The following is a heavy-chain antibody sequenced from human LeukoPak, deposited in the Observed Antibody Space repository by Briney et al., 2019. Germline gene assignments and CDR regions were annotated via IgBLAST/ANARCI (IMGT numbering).Heavy chain of an antibody. CDR1: GGSISSGSYY. CDR2: IYYSGST. J-gene: IGHJ5*02. V-gene: IGHV4-61*01. Sequence: SETLSLTCTVSGGSISSGSYYWSWIRQPPGKGLEWIGYIYYSGSTNYNPSLKSRVTISVDTSKNQFSLKLSSVTAADTAVYYCAGSIVGATHNWFDPWGQGTLVTVSS. D-gene: IGHD1-26*01. CDR3: AGSIVGATHNWFDP.